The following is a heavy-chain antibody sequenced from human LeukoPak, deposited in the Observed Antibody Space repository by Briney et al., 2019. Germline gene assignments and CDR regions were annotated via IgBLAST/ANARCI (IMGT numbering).Heavy chain of an antibody. CDR3: ARGSPAAIP. J-gene: IGHJ5*02. D-gene: IGHD2-2*01. CDR1: GFTFSSYS. Sequence: PGGSLRLSCAASGFTFSSYSMNWVRQDPGKGLEWTSSISSSISYIYYADSVKGRFTITRDNAKNSLYLQMNSLRAEDTAVYYCARGSPAAIPWGQGTLVTVSS. V-gene: IGHV3-21*01. CDR2: ISSSISYI.